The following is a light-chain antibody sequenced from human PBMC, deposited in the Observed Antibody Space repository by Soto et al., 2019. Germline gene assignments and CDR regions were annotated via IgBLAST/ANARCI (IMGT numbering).Light chain of an antibody. V-gene: IGLV2-11*01. CDR1: SSDVGGYNY. CDR3: CSFADSYTSL. J-gene: IGLJ2*01. Sequence: QSVLTQPRSVSGSPGQSVTISCTGTSSDVGGYNYVSWYQQHPGKAPKLMIYGVTKRPSGVPDRFSGSKSGNTASLTISGLQAEDEADYYCCSFADSYTSLFGGGTKLTVL. CDR2: GVT.